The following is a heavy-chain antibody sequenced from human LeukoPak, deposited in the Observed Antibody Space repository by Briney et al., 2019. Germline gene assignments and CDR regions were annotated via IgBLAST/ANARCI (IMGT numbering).Heavy chain of an antibody. V-gene: IGHV4-34*01. CDR1: GGSFSGNY. J-gene: IGHJ4*02. CDR2: IDHRGRT. CDR3: ASARFDY. Sequence: SETLSLTCVVYGGSFSGNYWTWIRQPPGKGLEWIGEIDHRGRTNYNPSLKSRVTISVDTSKKQFSLKLTSMTVADTAVYYCASARFDYWGQGTLVTVSS.